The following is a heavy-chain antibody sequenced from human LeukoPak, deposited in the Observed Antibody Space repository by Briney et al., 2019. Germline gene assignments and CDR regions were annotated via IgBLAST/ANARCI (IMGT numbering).Heavy chain of an antibody. Sequence: SVKVSCKASGGTFSSYAISWVRQAPGQGREWMGRIIPIFGTANYAQKFQGRVTITTDESTSTAYMELSSLRSEDTAVYYCARYNYYDSSGYYYVDYWGQGTLVTVSS. CDR3: ARYNYYDSSGYYYVDY. CDR1: GGTFSSYA. V-gene: IGHV1-69*05. J-gene: IGHJ4*02. D-gene: IGHD3-22*01. CDR2: IIPIFGTA.